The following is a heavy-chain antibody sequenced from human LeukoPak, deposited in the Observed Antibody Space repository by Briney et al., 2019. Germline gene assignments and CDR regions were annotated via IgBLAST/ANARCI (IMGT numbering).Heavy chain of an antibody. J-gene: IGHJ3*02. Sequence: ASVKVSCKASGYTFTSYGISWVRQAPGQGLEWMGWISAYNGNTNYAQKLQGRVTMTTDTSTSTAYMELRSLRSDDTAAYYCARDRGPTLDVWDFDIWGQGTMVTVSS. CDR1: GYTFTSYG. V-gene: IGHV1-18*04. CDR3: ARDRGPTLDVWDFDI. D-gene: IGHD1-26*01. CDR2: ISAYNGNT.